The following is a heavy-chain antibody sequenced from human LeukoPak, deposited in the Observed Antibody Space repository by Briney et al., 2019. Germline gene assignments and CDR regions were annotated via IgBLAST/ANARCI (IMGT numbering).Heavy chain of an antibody. V-gene: IGHV3-30-3*01. CDR2: ISYDGSNK. D-gene: IGHD3-10*01. CDR3: AREPLVWGFGESALYYFDY. J-gene: IGHJ4*02. Sequence: GGSLRLSCAASGFTFSSYAMHWVRQAPGKGLEWVAVISYDGSNKYYADSVKGRFTISRDNSKNTLYLQMNSLRAEDTAVYYCAREPLVWGFGESALYYFDYWGQGTLDTVSS. CDR1: GFTFSSYA.